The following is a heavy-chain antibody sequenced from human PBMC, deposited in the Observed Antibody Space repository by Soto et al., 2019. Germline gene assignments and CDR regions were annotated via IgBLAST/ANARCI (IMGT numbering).Heavy chain of an antibody. V-gene: IGHV3-72*01. J-gene: IGHJ4*01. D-gene: IGHD2-15*01. CDR3: TRVRLGAPTRSFDY. Sequence: EVQLVESGGGLVQPGGSLRLSCAASGFTFSDHYMDWVRQAPGKGLEWVGRIKNKANSYTTQYAASVRGRFTISRDDSKNSLFLQMNSLPTDDTAVYYCTRVRLGAPTRSFDYWGQEPWSPSPQ. CDR1: GFTFSDHY. CDR2: IKNKANSYTT.